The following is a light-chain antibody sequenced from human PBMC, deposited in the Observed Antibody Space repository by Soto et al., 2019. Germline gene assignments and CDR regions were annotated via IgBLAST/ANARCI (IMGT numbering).Light chain of an antibody. Sequence: QLVLTQSPSASASLGASVKLTCTLSSGHSSYAIAWHQQQPERGPRYMMKVDSDGSHRKGDGIPDRFSGSSSGAERYLTISSHQSEEEADYYCQTWGAGIQVFGGGTKVTVL. CDR1: SGHSSYA. CDR2: VDSDGSH. J-gene: IGLJ3*02. V-gene: IGLV4-69*01. CDR3: QTWGAGIQV.